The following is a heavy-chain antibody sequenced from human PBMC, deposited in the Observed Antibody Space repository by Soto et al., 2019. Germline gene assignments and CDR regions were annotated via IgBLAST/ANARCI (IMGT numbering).Heavy chain of an antibody. CDR3: AKSRYSDSSGAFYDF. V-gene: IGHV3-23*01. J-gene: IGHJ4*02. CDR2: IGGRATSA. CDR1: GFTFSNYA. D-gene: IGHD3-22*01. Sequence: EVQLLEAGGGLVQPGGSLRLSCAASGFTFSNYAMSWVRQAPGTGLEWVSGIGGRATSAYYADTVKGRFAISRDNSYHTLFLQLTSLRAEDTAVYYCAKSRYSDSSGAFYDFWGQGTLVSVSS.